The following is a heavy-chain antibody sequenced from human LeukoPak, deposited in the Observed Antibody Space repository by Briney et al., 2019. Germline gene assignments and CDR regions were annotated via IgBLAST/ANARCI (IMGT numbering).Heavy chain of an antibody. CDR1: GFTFSSYA. J-gene: IGHJ6*03. CDR3: AKGTYCSSTSCYHATGGYYYMDV. Sequence: GGSLRLSCAASGFTFSSYAMSWVRQAPGKGLEWVSAISGSGGSTYYADSVKGRFTISRDNSKNTLYLQMNSLRAEDTAVYYCAKGTYCSSTSCYHATGGYYYMDVRGKGTTVTVSS. CDR2: ISGSGGST. D-gene: IGHD2-2*01. V-gene: IGHV3-23*01.